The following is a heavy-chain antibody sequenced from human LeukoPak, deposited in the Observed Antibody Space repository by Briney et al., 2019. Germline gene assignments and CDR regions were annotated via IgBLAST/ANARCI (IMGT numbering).Heavy chain of an antibody. CDR3: ARVRIAAAGTTPYYFDY. Sequence: GESLRLPCAASGFTFSSYWMSWVRQAPGKGLEWVANIKQDGSEKYYVDSVKGRFTISRDNAKNSLYLQMNSLRAEDTAVYYCARVRIAAAGTTPYYFDYWGQGTLVTVSS. CDR2: IKQDGSEK. CDR1: GFTFSSYW. D-gene: IGHD6-13*01. J-gene: IGHJ4*02. V-gene: IGHV3-7*03.